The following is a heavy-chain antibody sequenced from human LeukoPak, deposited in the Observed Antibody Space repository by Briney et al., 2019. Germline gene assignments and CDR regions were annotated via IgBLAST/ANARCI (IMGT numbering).Heavy chain of an antibody. J-gene: IGHJ4*02. V-gene: IGHV3-33*01. CDR1: GFTFSHYG. CDR3: ARAPYHYHADY. Sequence: GGSLRLSCAASGFTFSHYGMHWVRQAPGKGLEWVAVIWYDGSNKYYADSVKGRFTISRDKSKNTLYLQMDSLGVEDTAVYYCARAPYHYHADYWGQGTLVTVSS. CDR2: IWYDGSNK. D-gene: IGHD3-10*01.